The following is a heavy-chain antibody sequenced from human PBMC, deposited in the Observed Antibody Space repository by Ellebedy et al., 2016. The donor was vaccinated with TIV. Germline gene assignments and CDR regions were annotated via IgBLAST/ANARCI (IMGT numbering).Heavy chain of an antibody. CDR2: IQGEGTDT. CDR1: GFIFSDYW. J-gene: IGHJ3*02. D-gene: IGHD6-25*01. Sequence: GESLKISCAASGFIFSDYWMHWVRQAQGKGLVWVAIIQGEGTDTYYADFVRGRFTISKDSAKNTLYLQMDVLLAEDTALYYCASDRGSDIWGQGTMVTVSS. V-gene: IGHV3-74*01. CDR3: ASDRGSDI.